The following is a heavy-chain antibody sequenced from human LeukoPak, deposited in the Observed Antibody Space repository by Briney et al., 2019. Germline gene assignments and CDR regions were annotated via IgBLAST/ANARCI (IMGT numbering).Heavy chain of an antibody. CDR2: IYYSGST. CDR1: GGSISNKNDY. D-gene: IGHD2-2*01. V-gene: IGHV4-61*05. J-gene: IGHJ6*03. CDR3: ARVKPGDCSSTSCYLYYYYYMDV. Sequence: PSETLSLTCAVSGGSISNKNDYWSWIRQPPGKGLEWIGYIYYSGSTNYNPSLKSRVTISVDTSKNQFSLKLSSVTAADTAVYYCARVKPGDCSSTSCYLYYYYYMDVWGKGTTVTISS.